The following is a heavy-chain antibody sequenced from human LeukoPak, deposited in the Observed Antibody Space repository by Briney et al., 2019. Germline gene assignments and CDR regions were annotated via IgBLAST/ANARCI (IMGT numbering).Heavy chain of an antibody. Sequence: SETLSLTCSVSVGSISSYYWSWIRQPPGKGLEWIGYIYYSGSTNYNPSLKSRVTISVDTSKNQFSLKLISVTAADTAVYYCANDHYYGSGRTDYWGQGTLVTVSS. V-gene: IGHV4-59*01. CDR3: ANDHYYGSGRTDY. CDR1: VGSISSYY. J-gene: IGHJ4*02. CDR2: IYYSGST. D-gene: IGHD3-10*01.